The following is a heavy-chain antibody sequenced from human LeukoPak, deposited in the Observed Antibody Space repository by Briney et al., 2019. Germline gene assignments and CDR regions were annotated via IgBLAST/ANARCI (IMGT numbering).Heavy chain of an antibody. Sequence: RTSQTLSLTCTVSGGSISSGDYYWSWIRQPPGKGLEWIGYIYYSGSTYYNPSLKSRVTISVDTSKNQFSLKLSSVTAADTAVYYCARRNSWDSSGYYYAYFDYWGQGTLVTVSS. J-gene: IGHJ4*02. CDR2: IYYSGST. CDR3: ARRNSWDSSGYYYAYFDY. CDR1: GGSISSGDYY. V-gene: IGHV4-30-4*01. D-gene: IGHD3-22*01.